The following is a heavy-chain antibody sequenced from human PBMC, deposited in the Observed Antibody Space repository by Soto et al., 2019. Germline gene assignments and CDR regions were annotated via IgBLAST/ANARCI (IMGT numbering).Heavy chain of an antibody. J-gene: IGHJ4*02. CDR3: ARGRVLRYFDSYEGGLDY. D-gene: IGHD3-9*01. CDR1: GFTFSSYD. Sequence: GGSLRLSCAASGFTFSSYDMHWVRQATGKGLEWVSAIGTAGDTYYPGSVKGRFTISRENAKNSLYLQMNSLRAGDTAVYYCARGRVLRYFDSYEGGLDYWGQGTLVTVSS. CDR2: IGTAGDT. V-gene: IGHV3-13*01.